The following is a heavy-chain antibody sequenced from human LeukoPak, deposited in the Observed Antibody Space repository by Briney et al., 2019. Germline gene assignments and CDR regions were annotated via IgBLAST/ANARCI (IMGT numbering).Heavy chain of an antibody. CDR1: GYTFTSYA. CDR2: INTNTGNP. D-gene: IGHD3-10*01. Sequence: ASVKVSCKASGYTFTSYAMNWVRQAPGQGLEWMGWINTNTGNPTYAQGFTGRFVFSLDTSVSMAYLQISSLKAEDTAVYYCARHPQLYYYYYYGMDVWGQGTTVTVSS. CDR3: ARHPQLYYYYYYGMDV. J-gene: IGHJ6*02. V-gene: IGHV7-4-1*04.